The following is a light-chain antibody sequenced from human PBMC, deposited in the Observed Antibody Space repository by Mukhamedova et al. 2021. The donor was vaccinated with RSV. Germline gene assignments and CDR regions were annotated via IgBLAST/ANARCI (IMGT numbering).Light chain of an antibody. CDR1: EVGVKF. CDR2: EHS. CDR3: QAWDSRTAV. V-gene: IGLV3-1*01. J-gene: IGLJ2*01. Sequence: TCSGGEVGVKFACWYQQKPGQSPVLVIYEHSKRPSGIPERFSGSSSGNTATLTISGTQTIDEADYYCQAWDSRTAVFGGGPKLTV.